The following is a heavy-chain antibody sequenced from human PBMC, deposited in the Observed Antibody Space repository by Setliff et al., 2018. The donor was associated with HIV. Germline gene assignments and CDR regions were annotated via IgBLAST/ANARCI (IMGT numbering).Heavy chain of an antibody. J-gene: IGHJ6*03. CDR1: GFTFNNYA. CDR2: ISDSGGNT. CDR3: ARVVATTSYQNYMDV. V-gene: IGHV3-23*01. D-gene: IGHD5-12*01. Sequence: GGSPRLSCAVSGFTFNNYAMSWVRQAPGKGLEWVSAISDSGGNTHYADSVKGRFTISRDNSKNTLHLQMNSLRAVDTAVYYCARVVATTSYQNYMDVWGKGTTVTVSS.